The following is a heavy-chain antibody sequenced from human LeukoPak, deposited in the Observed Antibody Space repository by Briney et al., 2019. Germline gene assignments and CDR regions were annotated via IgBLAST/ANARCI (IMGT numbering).Heavy chain of an antibody. Sequence: GGSLRLSCAASGFAFSSYWMSWVRQAPGKGLEWVANIKQDGSEKYYVDSVKGRFTISRDNAKNSLYLQMNSLRAEDTAVYYCARASITIFGVVITAPLDYWGQGTLVTVSS. D-gene: IGHD3-3*01. V-gene: IGHV3-7*01. CDR1: GFAFSSYW. J-gene: IGHJ4*02. CDR2: IKQDGSEK. CDR3: ARASITIFGVVITAPLDY.